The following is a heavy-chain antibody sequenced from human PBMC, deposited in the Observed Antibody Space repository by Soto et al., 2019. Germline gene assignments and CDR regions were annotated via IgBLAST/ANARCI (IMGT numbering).Heavy chain of an antibody. CDR1: GITFSYYG. CDR2: ISYDGSNK. CDR3: ARDHIRYPPGWLEP. J-gene: IGHJ5*02. Sequence: PGGSWRLSSAGSGITFSYYGMHSVRQAPGKGLEWVAIISYDGSNKKYGVAVKGRFTISRDDSKNALYLEMNRLRAEDTAVYYCARDHIRYPPGWLEPWGQGTLVTVSS. D-gene: IGHD4-17*01. V-gene: IGHV3-33*01.